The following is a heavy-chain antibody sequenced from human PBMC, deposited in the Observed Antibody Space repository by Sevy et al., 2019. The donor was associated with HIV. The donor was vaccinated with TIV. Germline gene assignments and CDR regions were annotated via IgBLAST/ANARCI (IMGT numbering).Heavy chain of an antibody. CDR1: GFTFSNYG. Sequence: GGPLRLSCAASGFTFSNYGMHWVRQAPGKGLEWVAFIRFDATIKYYRDSVKGRLTISRDNSKRTLYLQMNSLRAEDTAVYFCATVLRIVEIPAAIDYYYGMDVWGQGTTVTVSS. J-gene: IGHJ6*02. D-gene: IGHD2-2*01. CDR3: ATVLRIVEIPAAIDYYYGMDV. V-gene: IGHV3-30*02. CDR2: IRFDATIK.